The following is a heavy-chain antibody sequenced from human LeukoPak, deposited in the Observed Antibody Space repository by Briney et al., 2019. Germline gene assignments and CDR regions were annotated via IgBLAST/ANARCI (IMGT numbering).Heavy chain of an antibody. V-gene: IGHV1-2*02. Sequence: VASVKVSCKASGGTFSSYAISWVRQAPGQGLEWMGWINPNSGGTNYAQKFQGRVTMTRDTSISTAYMELSRLRSDDTAVYYCATFLAAAPGGWFDPWGQGTLVTVSS. CDR1: GGTFSSYA. CDR3: ATFLAAAPGGWFDP. D-gene: IGHD6-13*01. CDR2: INPNSGGT. J-gene: IGHJ5*02.